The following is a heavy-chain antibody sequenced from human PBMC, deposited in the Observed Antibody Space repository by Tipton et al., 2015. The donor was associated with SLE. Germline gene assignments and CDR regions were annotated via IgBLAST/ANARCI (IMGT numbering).Heavy chain of an antibody. CDR3: ARGPDYSNYYFYRMDV. CDR2: IYHSGTT. Sequence: SLRLSCAVSGGSINSYNWWTWVRQPPGKGLEWIGEIYHSGTTNYNPSLKSRITISLDKSNNHFSLRLSSLTAADTAVYYCARGPDYSNYYFYRMDVWGQGSMVTVSS. CDR1: GGSINSYNW. D-gene: IGHD4-11*01. V-gene: IGHV4-4*02. J-gene: IGHJ6*02.